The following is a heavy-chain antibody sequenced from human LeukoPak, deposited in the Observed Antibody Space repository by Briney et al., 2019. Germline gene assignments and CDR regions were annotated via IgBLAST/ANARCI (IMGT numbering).Heavy chain of an antibody. CDR1: GYTFTSYG. V-gene: IGHV1-18*01. J-gene: IGHJ4*02. D-gene: IGHD6-19*01. Sequence: ASVKVSCKASGYTFTSYGISWVRQAPGQGLEWMGWISAYNGNTNYAQKLQGRVTMTTDTSTSTAYMELGSLRSDDTAVYYCARDRASLAVADSRTSDFWGQGTLVTVSS. CDR2: ISAYNGNT. CDR3: ARDRASLAVADSRTSDF.